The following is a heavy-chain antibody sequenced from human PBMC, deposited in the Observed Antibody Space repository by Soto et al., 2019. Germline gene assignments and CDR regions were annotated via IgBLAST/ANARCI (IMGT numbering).Heavy chain of an antibody. CDR3: ARNLDDSSGYYGGVPWFDP. CDR2: IYYSGST. CDR1: GGYISSYY. V-gene: IGHV4-59*01. Sequence: SVTISVTCTVSGGYISSYYWSWIRKTPGKGLEWIGYIYYSGSTNYNPSLKSRVTISVDTSKNQFSLKLSSVTAADTAVYYCARNLDDSSGYYGGVPWFDPWGQGTLVTVS. J-gene: IGHJ5*02. D-gene: IGHD3-22*01.